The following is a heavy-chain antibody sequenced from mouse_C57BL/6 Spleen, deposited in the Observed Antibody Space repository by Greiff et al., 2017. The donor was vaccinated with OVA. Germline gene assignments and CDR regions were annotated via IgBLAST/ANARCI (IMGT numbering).Heavy chain of an antibody. V-gene: IGHV1-64*01. D-gene: IGHD4-1*01. Sequence: QVQLQQPGAELVKPGASVKLSCKASGYTFTSYWMHWVTPRPGQGLEWIGMIHPNSGSTNYNEKFKSKATLTVDKSSSTAYMQLSSLTSEDSAVYYCARRDWDVPFDYWGQGTTLTVSA. J-gene: IGHJ2*01. CDR2: IHPNSGST. CDR1: GYTFTSYW. CDR3: ARRDWDVPFDY.